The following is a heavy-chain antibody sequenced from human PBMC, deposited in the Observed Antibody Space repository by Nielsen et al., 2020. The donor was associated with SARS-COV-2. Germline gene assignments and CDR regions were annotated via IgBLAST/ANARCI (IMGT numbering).Heavy chain of an antibody. CDR3: AKEPADSSGWYDY. CDR1: GFTFSSYA. Sequence: ESLKISCAASGFTFSSYAMSWVRQAPGKGLEWVSVIYSGGSSTYYADSVKGRFTISRDNSKNTLYLQMNSLRAEDTAVYYCAKEPADSSGWYDYWGQGTLVTVSS. D-gene: IGHD6-19*01. J-gene: IGHJ4*02. V-gene: IGHV3-23*03. CDR2: IYSGGSST.